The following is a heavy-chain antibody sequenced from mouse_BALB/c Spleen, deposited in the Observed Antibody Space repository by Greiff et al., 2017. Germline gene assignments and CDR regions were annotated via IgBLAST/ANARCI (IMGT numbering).Heavy chain of an antibody. D-gene: IGHD2-2*01. CDR1: GFTFSSFG. J-gene: IGHJ3*01. CDR2: ISSGSSTI. V-gene: IGHV5-17*02. Sequence: DVQLVESGGGLVQPGGSRKLSCAASGFTFSSFGMHWVRQAPEKGLEWVAYISSGSSTIYYADTVKGRFTISRDNPKNTLFLQMTSLRSEDTAMYYCAREGLPSGFAYWGQGTLVTVSA. CDR3: AREGLPSGFAY.